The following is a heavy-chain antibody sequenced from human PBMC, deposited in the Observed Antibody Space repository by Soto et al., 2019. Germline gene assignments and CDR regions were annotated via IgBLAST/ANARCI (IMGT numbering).Heavy chain of an antibody. CDR3: AREEYNWKAPFDP. CDR2: VYHSGST. V-gene: IGHV4-38-2*02. Sequence: SETLSLTCSVSGYSIGSGYYWGWIRQPPGKGLEWIGCVYHSGSTFYNPSLKSRVTISVDTSKNQFSLELTSVTAADTAVYYCAREEYNWKAPFDPWGQGTLVTVSS. CDR1: GYSIGSGYY. J-gene: IGHJ5*02. D-gene: IGHD1-20*01.